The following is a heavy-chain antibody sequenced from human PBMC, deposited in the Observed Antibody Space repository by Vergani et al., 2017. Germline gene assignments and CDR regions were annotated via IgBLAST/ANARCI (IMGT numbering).Heavy chain of an antibody. CDR1: GGSFNTYY. CDR3: ARVMYRDEASTGYRLEGMDI. Sequence: QVQLQESGPGLVKPSETLSLTCTVSGGSFNTYYWSWIRQAPGKGLEWIAYIYSTGSTNYNPSLNSRVTMSVDTSKNQFSLKLRSVNAADTAVYFCARVMYRDEASTGYRLEGMDIWGQGTTVTISS. J-gene: IGHJ6*02. CDR2: IYSTGST. D-gene: IGHD3-9*01. V-gene: IGHV4-59*13.